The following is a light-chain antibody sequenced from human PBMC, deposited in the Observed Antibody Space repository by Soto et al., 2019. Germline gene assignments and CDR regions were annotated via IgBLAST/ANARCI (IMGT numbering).Light chain of an antibody. V-gene: IGLV1-44*01. Sequence: QSVLTQPPSASGTPGQRVTISCSGSSSNIGSNTVSWYQQLPGTAPKLLIYSNNQRPSGVPDPFSGSKSGTSASLAISGLQSEDETDYYCAAWDDSLNGWVFGGGTKLTVL. CDR1: SSNIGSNT. CDR2: SNN. CDR3: AAWDDSLNGWV. J-gene: IGLJ3*02.